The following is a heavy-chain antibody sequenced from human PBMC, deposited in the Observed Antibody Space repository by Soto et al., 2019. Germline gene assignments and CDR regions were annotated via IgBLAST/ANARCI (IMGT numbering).Heavy chain of an antibody. V-gene: IGHV3-33*08. CDR1: GFTFSSYG. Sequence: GGSLRLSCAASGFTFSSYGMHWVRQAPGKGLEWVAVIWYDGSNKYYADSVKGRFTISRDNSKNTLYLQMNSLRAEDTAVYYCARDRRWLQFYYYYGMDVWGQGTTVTVSS. CDR3: ARDRRWLQFYYYYGMDV. D-gene: IGHD5-12*01. CDR2: IWYDGSNK. J-gene: IGHJ6*02.